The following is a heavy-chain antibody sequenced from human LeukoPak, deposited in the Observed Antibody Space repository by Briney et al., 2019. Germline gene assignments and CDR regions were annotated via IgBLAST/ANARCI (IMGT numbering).Heavy chain of an antibody. D-gene: IGHD5-24*01. Sequence: SVKVSCKASGGTFSSYAISWVRQAPGQGLEWMGRIIPILGIANYAQKFQGRVTITADRSTSTAYMELSSLRSEDTAVYYCARTSLDEATIFWGQGTLVTVSS. CDR2: IIPILGIA. J-gene: IGHJ4*02. CDR1: GGTFSSYA. V-gene: IGHV1-69*04. CDR3: ARTSLDEATIF.